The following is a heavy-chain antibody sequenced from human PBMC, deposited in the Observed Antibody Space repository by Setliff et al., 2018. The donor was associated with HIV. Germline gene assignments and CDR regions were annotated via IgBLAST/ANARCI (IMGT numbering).Heavy chain of an antibody. V-gene: IGHV4-4*09. Sequence: SETLSLTCVVSDDSFSNYDWTWIRQSPGKTLEWIGYISSSGITNYNPSLRSRVTTSIETSNTRFSLWLRSATAADTATYFCARLGRAIDDGGSSLRLDFWGQGMLVTVS. D-gene: IGHD2-21*01. CDR1: DDSFSNYD. CDR3: ARLGRAIDDGGSSLRLDF. J-gene: IGHJ4*02. CDR2: ISSSGIT.